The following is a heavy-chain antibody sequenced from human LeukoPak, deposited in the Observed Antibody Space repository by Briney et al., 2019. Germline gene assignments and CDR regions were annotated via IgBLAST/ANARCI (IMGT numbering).Heavy chain of an antibody. CDR1: GYTFTGYY. J-gene: IGHJ6*03. V-gene: IGHV1-2*02. D-gene: IGHD2-2*01. CDR2: INPNSGGT. Sequence: ASVKVSCKASGYTFTGYYMHWVRQAPGQGLEWMGWINPNSGGTNYAQKFQGRVTMTRDTSISTAYMELSRLRSDDTAVYYCASGYGSSTSFFSESYMDVWGKGTTVTISS. CDR3: ASGYGSSTSFFSESYMDV.